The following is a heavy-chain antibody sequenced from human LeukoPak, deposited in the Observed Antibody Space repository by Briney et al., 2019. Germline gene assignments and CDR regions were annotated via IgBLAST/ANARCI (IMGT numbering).Heavy chain of an antibody. CDR3: ASSQAYSSSWYVPSGY. J-gene: IGHJ4*02. D-gene: IGHD6-13*01. CDR1: GYTFTGYY. CDR2: IIPIFGTA. V-gene: IGHV1-69*05. Sequence: ASVKVSCKASGYTFTGYYMHWVRQAPGQGLEWMGGIIPIFGTANYAQKFQGRVTITTDESTSTAYMELSSLRSEDTAVYYCASSQAYSSSWYVPSGYWGQGTLVTVSS.